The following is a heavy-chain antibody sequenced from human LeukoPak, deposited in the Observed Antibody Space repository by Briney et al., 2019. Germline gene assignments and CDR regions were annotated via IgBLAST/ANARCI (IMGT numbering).Heavy chain of an antibody. CDR2: IYEGRST. CDR1: GDSINNYY. J-gene: IGHJ3*02. CDR3: ARKVGSFDI. D-gene: IGHD2-2*01. V-gene: IGHV4-59*08. Sequence: SETLSLTCTVSGDSINNYYWSWIRQPPGKRMEWIGYIYEGRSTYYNPSLKSRVTISADTSKNQFSLKLSSVTAADTSVYFCARKVGSFDIWGQGTMVTVSS.